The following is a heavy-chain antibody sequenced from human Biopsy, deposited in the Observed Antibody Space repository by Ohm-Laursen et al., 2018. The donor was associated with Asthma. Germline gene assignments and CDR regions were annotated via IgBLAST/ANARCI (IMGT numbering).Heavy chain of an antibody. CDR2: INADNGNT. D-gene: IGHD3-9*01. CDR1: GYTFINYA. V-gene: IGHV1-3*01. CDR3: ARTYYDFLTGQVNDAFAL. J-gene: IGHJ3*01. Sequence: ASVKVSCKASGYTFINYAIHWVRQAPGQRLEWMGWINADNGNTKYSQKFQGRVTITRDTSASTAYMDLSSLRSEDTAVYYCARTYYDFLTGQVNDAFALWGQGTTVTVSS.